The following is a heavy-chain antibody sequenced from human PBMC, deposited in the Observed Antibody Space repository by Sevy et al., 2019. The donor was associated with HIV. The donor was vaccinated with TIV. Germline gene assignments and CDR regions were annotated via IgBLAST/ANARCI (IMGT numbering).Heavy chain of an antibody. V-gene: IGHV1-18*01. CDR1: GYTFTNYG. J-gene: IGHJ5*02. CDR3: ARRIYYDSSAYYWWFDP. Sequence: ASVKVSCKASGYTFTNYGISWVRQAPGQGLEWMGWISTHNGDTNYAQKPQGRVTMTTDTSTSTANMELRSLRSDDTAVYYCARRIYYDSSAYYWWFDPWGQGTLVTVSS. D-gene: IGHD3-22*01. CDR2: ISTHNGDT.